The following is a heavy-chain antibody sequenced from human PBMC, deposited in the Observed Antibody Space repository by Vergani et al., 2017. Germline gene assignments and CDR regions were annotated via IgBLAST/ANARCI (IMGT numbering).Heavy chain of an antibody. CDR1: GGSFSGYY. V-gene: IGHV4-34*01. D-gene: IGHD6-6*01. CDR3: ARWAPYSSSSGYYYYMDV. CDR2: INHSGGT. J-gene: IGHJ6*03. Sequence: QVQLQQWGAGLLKPSETLSLTCAVYGGSFSGYYWNWIRQPPGKGLEWIGEINHSGGTNYNPSLKSRVTISADTSKNQFSLKLSSVTAADTAVYYCARWAPYSSSSGYYYYMDVWGKGTTVTVSS.